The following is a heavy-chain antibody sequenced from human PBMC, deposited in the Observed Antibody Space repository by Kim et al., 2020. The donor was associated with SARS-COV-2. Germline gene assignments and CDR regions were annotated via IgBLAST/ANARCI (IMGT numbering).Heavy chain of an antibody. CDR2: IGTAGDT. J-gene: IGHJ6*02. D-gene: IGHD2-21*01. Sequence: GGSLRLSCAASGFTFSNYDMHWVRQATGKGLEWVSAIGTAGDTYYAGSVKGRFTISRESAKNSLYLQMNSLRAGDTAVYYCARGDWSNYYYGMDVWGQGT. V-gene: IGHV3-13*01. CDR3: ARGDWSNYYYGMDV. CDR1: GFTFSNYD.